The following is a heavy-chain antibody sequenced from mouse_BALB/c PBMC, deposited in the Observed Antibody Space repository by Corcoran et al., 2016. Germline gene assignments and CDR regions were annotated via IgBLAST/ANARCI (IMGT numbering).Heavy chain of an antibody. CDR1: GYTFTNYG. D-gene: IGHD2-4*01. CDR3: SSPYYDYDRYVMDY. J-gene: IGHJ4*01. V-gene: IGHV9-3-1*01. CDR2: INTYTGEP. Sequence: QIQLVQSGPELKKPGETVKISCKASGYTFTNYGMNWVKQAPGKGLKWMGWINTYTGEPSYADDFKGRFDFSLETSASTAFLQINNLKNEDTATYFGSSPYYDYDRYVMDYWGQGTSVTVSS.